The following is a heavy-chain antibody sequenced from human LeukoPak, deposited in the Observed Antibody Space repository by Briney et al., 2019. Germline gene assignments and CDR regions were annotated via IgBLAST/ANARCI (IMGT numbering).Heavy chain of an antibody. D-gene: IGHD3-10*01. J-gene: IGHJ4*02. Sequence: PSETLSLTCTVSGGSITTGTYYWGWIRQPPGKGLEWIVSFSYSGSTHYNPSLKSRVSMSEDTSKNQFSLRLNSVTAADTAIYYCARHYAYGSGTYVPFDYWGQGTLVTVSS. CDR2: FSYSGST. CDR3: ARHYAYGSGTYVPFDY. CDR1: GGSITTGTYY. V-gene: IGHV4-39*01.